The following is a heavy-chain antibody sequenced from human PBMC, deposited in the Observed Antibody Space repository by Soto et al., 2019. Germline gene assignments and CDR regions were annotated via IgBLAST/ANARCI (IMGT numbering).Heavy chain of an antibody. CDR2: FDPEDGET. V-gene: IGHV1-24*01. D-gene: IGHD3-10*01. J-gene: IGHJ4*02. Sequence: QVQLVQSGAEVKKPGASVKVSCKVSGYTLTELSMHWVRQAPGKGLEWMGGFDPEDGETIYAQKFQGRVTMTEDTSTDTAYMELSSLRSEDTAVYYCATVTSYYDGSGSGNGYYFDYWGQGTLVTVSS. CDR1: GYTLTELS. CDR3: ATVTSYYDGSGSGNGYYFDY.